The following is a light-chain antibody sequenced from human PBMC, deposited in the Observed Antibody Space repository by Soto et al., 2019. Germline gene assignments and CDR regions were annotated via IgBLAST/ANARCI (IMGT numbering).Light chain of an antibody. CDR3: SSYTSSSTLGVV. CDR1: SSDVGGYNY. V-gene: IGLV2-14*01. Sequence: QSALTQPASVSGSPGQSITFSCTGTSSDVGGYNYVSWYQQHPGKAPKLMIYEVSNRPSGVSNRFSGSKSGNTASLTISGLQPEDEADYYCSSYTSSSTLGVVFGGGTQLTVL. J-gene: IGLJ2*01. CDR2: EVS.